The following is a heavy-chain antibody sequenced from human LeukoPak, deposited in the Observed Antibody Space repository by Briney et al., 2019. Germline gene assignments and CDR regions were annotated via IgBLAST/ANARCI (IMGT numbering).Heavy chain of an antibody. CDR2: LNPSGGSS. CDR3: ARDRVRYGSGCPDY. Sequence: GASVKVSCKASAYTFTAYYIHWVRQAPGQGLEWMAILNPSGGSSSYAQKFQGRATLTRATSTSTVYMELSSLRSEDTAVYYCARDRVRYGSGCPDYWGQGTLVTVSS. V-gene: IGHV1-46*01. D-gene: IGHD6-19*01. CDR1: AYTFTAYY. J-gene: IGHJ4*02.